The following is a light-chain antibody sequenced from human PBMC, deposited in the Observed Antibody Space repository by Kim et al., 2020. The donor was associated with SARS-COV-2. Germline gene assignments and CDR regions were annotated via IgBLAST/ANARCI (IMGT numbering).Light chain of an antibody. J-gene: IGLJ3*02. CDR2: DND. Sequence: GQKVTISCSGSSSDIGNNFVSWYQQLPGTAPKLLIYDNDKRPPWIPDRFSGSKSGTSATLGITGLQTDDEADYYCGTWDSSLNGGVFGGGTQLTVL. CDR3: GTWDSSLNGGV. CDR1: SSDIGNNF. V-gene: IGLV1-51*01.